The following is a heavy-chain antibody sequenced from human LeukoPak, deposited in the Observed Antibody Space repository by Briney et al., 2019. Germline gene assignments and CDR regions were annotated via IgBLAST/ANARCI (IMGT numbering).Heavy chain of an antibody. D-gene: IGHD6-13*01. Sequence: GGSLRLSCAASGFTFSDYYMSWIRQAPGKGLEWVSYISSSSSYTNYADSVKGRFTISRDNAKNSLYLQMNSLRAEDTAVYYCVRVGYSSSWYVDYWGQGTLVTVSS. CDR1: GFTFSDYY. CDR3: VRVGYSSSWYVDY. V-gene: IGHV3-11*06. J-gene: IGHJ4*02. CDR2: ISSSSSYT.